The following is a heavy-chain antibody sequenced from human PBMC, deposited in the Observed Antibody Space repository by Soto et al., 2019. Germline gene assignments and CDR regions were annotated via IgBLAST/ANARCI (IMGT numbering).Heavy chain of an antibody. Sequence: GGSLRLSCAASGFTFTNYAMTCVRQAPGKGLEWVSTISGGGSITYYADSLKGRFTISRDNSKNTLYLQINSLRAEDTAVYYCSTTLRGVYSSRWYYHDCWRQGTLVTVS. V-gene: IGHV3-23*01. CDR1: GFTFTNYA. CDR3: STTLRGVYSSRWYYHDC. D-gene: IGHD6-13*01. CDR2: ISGGGSIT. J-gene: IGHJ4*02.